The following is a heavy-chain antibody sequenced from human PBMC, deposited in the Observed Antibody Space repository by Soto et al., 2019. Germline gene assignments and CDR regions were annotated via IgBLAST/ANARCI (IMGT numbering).Heavy chain of an antibody. V-gene: IGHV3-53*04. Sequence: GGSLRLSCAASGFIVSSNDMSWVRQAPGKGLEWVSLIYSDDSTYYADSVKGRFTISRHNSKNTLYLQMHSLRAEDTAVYYCARGGGWDYYYMDVWGKGTTVTVSS. D-gene: IGHD2-15*01. CDR3: ARGGGWDYYYMDV. CDR2: IYSDDST. CDR1: GFIVSSND. J-gene: IGHJ6*03.